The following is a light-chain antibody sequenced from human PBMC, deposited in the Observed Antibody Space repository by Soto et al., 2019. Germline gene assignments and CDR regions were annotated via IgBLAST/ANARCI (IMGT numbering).Light chain of an antibody. V-gene: IGKV1-5*01. J-gene: IGKJ1*01. CDR3: QQYNSYSWT. CDR2: DDS. CDR1: QSISSG. Sequence: DIEMTQSPSTLSTSVGDRVTITCRASQSISSGLAWYQQKPGKAPKLLIYDDSSLESGVPSTFSGSRSGTEFTLTIRSLQPDDFATYSCQQYNSYSWTFGQGTKVEIK.